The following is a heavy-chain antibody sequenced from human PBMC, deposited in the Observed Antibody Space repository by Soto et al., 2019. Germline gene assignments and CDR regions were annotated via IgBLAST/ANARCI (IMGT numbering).Heavy chain of an antibody. CDR1: GGSISSGGYY. Sequence: SETLSLTCTVSGGSISSGGYYWSWIRQHPGKGLEWIGYIYYSGSTYYNPSLKSRVTISVDTSKNQFSLKLSSVTAADTAVYYCASWDYGDYGGYYYYGMDVWVQGSTVTVSS. D-gene: IGHD4-17*01. J-gene: IGHJ6*02. CDR2: IYYSGST. CDR3: ASWDYGDYGGYYYYGMDV. V-gene: IGHV4-31*03.